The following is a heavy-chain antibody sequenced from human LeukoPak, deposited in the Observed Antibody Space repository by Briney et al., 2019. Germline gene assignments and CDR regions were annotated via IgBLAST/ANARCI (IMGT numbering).Heavy chain of an antibody. CDR1: GFTFSSYG. Sequence: GRSLRLSCAASGFTFSSYGMHWVRQAPGKGLEWVAVISYDGSNKYYADSVKGRFTISRDNSKNTLYLQMNSLRAEDTAVYYCAKELGYSCGLFDYWGQGTLVTVSS. D-gene: IGHD5-18*01. V-gene: IGHV3-30*18. CDR3: AKELGYSCGLFDY. J-gene: IGHJ4*02. CDR2: ISYDGSNK.